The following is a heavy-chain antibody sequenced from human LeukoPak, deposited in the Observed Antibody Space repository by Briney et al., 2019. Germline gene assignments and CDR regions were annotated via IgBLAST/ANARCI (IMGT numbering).Heavy chain of an antibody. CDR2: IIPILGTA. V-gene: IGHV1-69*13. J-gene: IGHJ4*02. Sequence: SVKLSCKASGGTFSSYAISWVRQAPGQGLEWMGGIIPILGTANYAQKFQGRVTITADESTSTAYMELSSLRSEDTAVYYCARDHKGYCSSTSCYTLDYWGQGTLVTVSS. CDR3: ARDHKGYCSSTSCYTLDY. CDR1: GGTFSSYA. D-gene: IGHD2-2*02.